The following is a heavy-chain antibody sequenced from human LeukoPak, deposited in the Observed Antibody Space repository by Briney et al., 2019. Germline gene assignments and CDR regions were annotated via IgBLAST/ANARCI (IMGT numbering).Heavy chain of an antibody. J-gene: IGHJ4*02. Sequence: GGSLRLSCAASGFTVTSDYMSWVRQAPGKGLEWVSSIYRGGGTYYEDSVKGRFTISRDNSKNTLYLQMNSLRAEDTAVYYCARDLTGSYWGQGTLVTVSS. D-gene: IGHD3-10*01. CDR2: IYRGGGT. CDR3: ARDLTGSY. CDR1: GFTVTSDY. V-gene: IGHV3-53*01.